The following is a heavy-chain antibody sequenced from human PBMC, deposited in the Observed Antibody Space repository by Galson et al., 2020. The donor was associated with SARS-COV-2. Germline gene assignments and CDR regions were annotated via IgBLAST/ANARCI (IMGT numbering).Heavy chain of an antibody. D-gene: IGHD5-18*01. Sequence: GGSLRLSCAASGFTFSSYGMHWVRQAPGKGLEWVAVIWYDGSNKYYADSVKGRFTISRDNSKNTLYLQMNSLRAEDTAVYYCARGWTGYGYSYEDAFDIWGQGTMVTVSS. CDR1: GFTFSSYG. CDR3: ARGWTGYGYSYEDAFDI. J-gene: IGHJ3*02. CDR2: IWYDGSNK. V-gene: IGHV3-33*01.